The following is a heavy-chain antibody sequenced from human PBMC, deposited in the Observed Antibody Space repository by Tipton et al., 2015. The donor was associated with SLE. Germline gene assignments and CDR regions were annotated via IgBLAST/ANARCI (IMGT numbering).Heavy chain of an antibody. CDR2: ISSSSSTI. Sequence: GSLRLSCAASGFTFSSYNMNWVRQAPGKGLEWVSYISSSSSTIYYADSVKGRFTIPRDNAKNSLYLQMNSLRAEDTAVYYCARGVWNIAARPEAFDIWGQGTMVTVSS. J-gene: IGHJ3*02. V-gene: IGHV3-48*01. CDR3: ARGVWNIAARPEAFDI. D-gene: IGHD6-6*01. CDR1: GFTFSSYN.